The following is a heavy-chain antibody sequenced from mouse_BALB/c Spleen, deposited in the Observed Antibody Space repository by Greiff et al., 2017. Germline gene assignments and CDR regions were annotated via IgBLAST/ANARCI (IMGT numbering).Heavy chain of an antibody. CDR2: ISDGGSYT. D-gene: IGHD2-14*01. Sequence: EVKLMESGGGLVKPGGSLKLSCAASGFTFSDYYMYWVRQTPEKRLEWVATISDGGSYTYYPDSVKGRFTISRDNAKNNLYLQMSSLKSEDTAMYYCARSRYEGADYYAMDYWGQGTSVTVSS. CDR1: GFTFSDYY. CDR3: ARSRYEGADYYAMDY. V-gene: IGHV5-4*02. J-gene: IGHJ4*01.